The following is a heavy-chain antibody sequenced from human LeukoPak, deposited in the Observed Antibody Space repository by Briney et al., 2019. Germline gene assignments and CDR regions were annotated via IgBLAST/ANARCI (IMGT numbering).Heavy chain of an antibody. J-gene: IGHJ4*02. CDR2: ISGSSSYI. D-gene: IGHD1-26*01. V-gene: IGHV3-21*04. CDR3: AKEFLYSGSYSFDY. Sequence: GGSLRLSCAASGFTFSRYNMNWVRQAPGKGLEWVSSISGSSSYIYYADSVKGRFTISRDNAKNSLYLQMNSLRAEDTALYYCAKEFLYSGSYSFDYWGQGTLVTVSS. CDR1: GFTFSRYN.